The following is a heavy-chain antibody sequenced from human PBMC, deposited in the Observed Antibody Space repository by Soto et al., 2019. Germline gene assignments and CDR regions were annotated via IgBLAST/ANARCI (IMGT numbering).Heavy chain of an antibody. D-gene: IGHD3-22*01. CDR2: IYYSGST. CDR3: ARSVLSEVVVINWFDP. Sequence: SETLSLTCSVSGGSISSPTYYWGWIRQPPGKGLEWIGSIYYSGSTYYSPSLKSRVTISVDTSKNQFPLKLSSVTAADTAVYYCARSVLSEVVVINWFDPWGQGTLVTVSS. J-gene: IGHJ5*02. CDR1: GGSISSPTYY. V-gene: IGHV4-39*06.